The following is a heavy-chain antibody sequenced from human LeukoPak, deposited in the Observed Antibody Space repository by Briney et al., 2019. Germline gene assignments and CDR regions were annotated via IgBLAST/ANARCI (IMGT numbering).Heavy chain of an antibody. Sequence: GGSLRLSCAASGFTFDDYAMHWVRQAPGKGLEWVSGISWNSGSIGYADSVKGRFTISRDNAKNSLYLQMNSLRAEDTALYYCAKALSSDYYYYYMDVWGKGTTVTISS. V-gene: IGHV3-9*01. D-gene: IGHD6-25*01. CDR2: ISWNSGSI. J-gene: IGHJ6*03. CDR3: AKALSSDYYYYYMDV. CDR1: GFTFDDYA.